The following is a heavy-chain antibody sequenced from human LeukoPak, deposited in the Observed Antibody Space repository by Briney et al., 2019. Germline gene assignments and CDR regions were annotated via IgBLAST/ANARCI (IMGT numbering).Heavy chain of an antibody. D-gene: IGHD6-19*01. CDR1: GGSISSNTYY. CDR3: AKDQTLGSGWYPYLGHYFDY. J-gene: IGHJ4*02. V-gene: IGHV4-39*07. CDR2: INYSGTT. Sequence: SETLSLTCSVSGGSISSNTYYWGWIRQPPGKGLEWIATINYSGTTHYNPSLKSRVTISADTSNNQLSLKLNSLTAADTAVSYCAKDQTLGSGWYPYLGHYFDYWGQGTLVTVSS.